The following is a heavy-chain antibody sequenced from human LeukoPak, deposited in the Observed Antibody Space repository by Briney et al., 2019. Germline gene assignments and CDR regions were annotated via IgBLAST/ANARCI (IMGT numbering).Heavy chain of an antibody. J-gene: IGHJ4*02. D-gene: IGHD6-19*01. CDR2: INQDGSEE. V-gene: IGHV3-7*04. CDR3: ARGQWLAY. Sequence: SGGSPRLSCAASGFTFTSYWMSWVRQAPGKGLEWVANINQDGSEEYYVDSVKGRFTISRDNAKNSLYLQLNSLRAEDTAVYYCARGQWLAYWGQGTLVTVSS. CDR1: GFTFTSYW.